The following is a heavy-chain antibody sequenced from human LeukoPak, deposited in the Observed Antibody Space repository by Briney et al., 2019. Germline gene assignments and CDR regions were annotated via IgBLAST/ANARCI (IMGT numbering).Heavy chain of an antibody. CDR1: GFTFSSYG. Sequence: PGGSLRLSCAASGFTFSSYGMHWVRQAPGKGLEWVAVIWYDGSNKYYADSVKGRFTISRDNSKNTLYLQMNSLRAEDTAVYYCARASIRSSTSCYRPYYYYYGMDVWGQGTTATVSS. CDR2: IWYDGSNK. J-gene: IGHJ6*02. CDR3: ARASIRSSTSCYRPYYYYYGMDV. D-gene: IGHD2-2*01. V-gene: IGHV3-33*01.